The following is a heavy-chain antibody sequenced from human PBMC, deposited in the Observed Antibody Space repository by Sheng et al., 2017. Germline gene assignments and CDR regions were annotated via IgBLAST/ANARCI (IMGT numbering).Heavy chain of an antibody. CDR2: INSDGSST. D-gene: IGHD6-25*01. J-gene: IGHJ5*02. CDR3: ARDHEAIAAAPWFDP. V-gene: IGHV3-74*01. CDR1: GFTFSSYW. Sequence: EVQLVESGGGLVQPGGSLRLSCAASGFTFSSYWMHWVRQAPGKGLVWVSRINSDGSSTSYADSVKGRFTISRDNAKNTLYLQMNSLRAEDTAVYYCARDHEAIAAAPWFDPWGQGTLVTVSS.